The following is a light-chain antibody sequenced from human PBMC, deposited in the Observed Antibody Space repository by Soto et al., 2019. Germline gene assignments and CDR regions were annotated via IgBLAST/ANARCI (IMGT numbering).Light chain of an antibody. CDR2: EVS. V-gene: IGLV2-14*01. J-gene: IGLJ1*01. Sequence: QSVLTQPASVSGSPGQSITMSCTGTSSDVGSYDFVSWYQQHPGKAPKLLIYEVSNRPSGVSARFSGSKSDNTASLTISGLQAADEADYCCSSYSSSTVRYVFGSGTKVTVL. CDR3: SSYSSSTVRYV. CDR1: SSDVGSYDF.